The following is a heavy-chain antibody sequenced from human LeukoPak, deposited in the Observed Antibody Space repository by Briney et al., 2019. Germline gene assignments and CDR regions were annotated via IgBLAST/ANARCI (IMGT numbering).Heavy chain of an antibody. V-gene: IGHV3-48*04. J-gene: IGHJ6*03. CDR1: GFTFSSYG. D-gene: IGHD3-3*01. CDR3: ARYYDFWSSYSSYYYMDV. Sequence: GGSLRLSCAASGFTFSSYGMSWVRQAPGKGLEWVSYISAISSSSTYYADSVKGRFTISRDNAKNSLYLQMNSLRAEDTAVYYCARYYDFWSSYSSYYYMDVWGKGTTVTVSS. CDR2: ISAISSSST.